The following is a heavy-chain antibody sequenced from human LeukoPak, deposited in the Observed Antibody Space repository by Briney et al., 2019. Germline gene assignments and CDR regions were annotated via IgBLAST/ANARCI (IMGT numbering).Heavy chain of an antibody. J-gene: IGHJ3*02. Sequence: ASVKISCNVSGYTFTDYSIHWLQQAPGKGLEWLGLVNPEDDETIYSEKFQGRITMTADTSTDTAFMELSSLRSEDTAVYYCASIYDFWSGYLGHDAFDIWGQGTMVTVSS. D-gene: IGHD3-3*01. CDR3: ASIYDFWSGYLGHDAFDI. CDR1: GYTFTDYS. V-gene: IGHV1-69-2*01. CDR2: VNPEDDET.